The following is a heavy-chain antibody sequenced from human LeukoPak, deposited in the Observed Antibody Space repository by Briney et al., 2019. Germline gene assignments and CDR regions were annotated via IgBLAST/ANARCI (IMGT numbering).Heavy chain of an antibody. CDR1: GGSVSNSPYY. CDR2: IYYSGST. D-gene: IGHD6-25*01. Sequence: SKTLSLTCTVSGGSVSNSPYYWSWIRQPPGKGLGWIGYIYYSGSTSYNPSLKSRVTISIDTSKSQFSLKLNSVTAADTAVYYCARVLRAASWRSYDYWGQGSLVTVSS. J-gene: IGHJ4*02. V-gene: IGHV4-61*01. CDR3: ARVLRAASWRSYDY.